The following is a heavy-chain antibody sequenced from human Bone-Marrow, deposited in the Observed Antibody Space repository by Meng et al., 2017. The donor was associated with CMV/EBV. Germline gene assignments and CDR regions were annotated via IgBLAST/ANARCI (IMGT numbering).Heavy chain of an antibody. V-gene: IGHV3-30*02. Sequence: GGSLRLSCPASGFTFSSYGMHWVRQTPGKGLEWVTFIQYDGSTKYYADSVKGRFTISRDNSKNTLYLQMNSLRAEDTAVYYCAKVLSVWRREPAPRGPFDYWGQGTLVTVSS. CDR3: AKVLSVWRREPAPRGPFDY. CDR1: GFTFSSYG. CDR2: IQYDGSTK. D-gene: IGHD2-2*01. J-gene: IGHJ4*02.